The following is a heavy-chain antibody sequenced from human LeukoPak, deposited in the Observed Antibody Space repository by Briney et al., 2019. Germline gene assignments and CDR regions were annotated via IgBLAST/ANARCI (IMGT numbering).Heavy chain of an antibody. CDR2: IIPIFGTA. J-gene: IGHJ3*02. CDR3: ARVRAVAVPDDAFDI. D-gene: IGHD6-19*01. Sequence: SVKVSCKASVGTFSSYAISWVRQAPGQGLEWMGGIIPIFGTANYAQQFQGRVTITADESTSTAYMELSSLRSEDTAVYYCARVRAVAVPDDAFDIWGQGTMATVSS. CDR1: VGTFSSYA. V-gene: IGHV1-69*13.